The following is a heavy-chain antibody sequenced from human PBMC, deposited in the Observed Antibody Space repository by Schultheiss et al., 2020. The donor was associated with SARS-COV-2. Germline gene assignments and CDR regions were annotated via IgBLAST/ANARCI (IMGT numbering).Heavy chain of an antibody. CDR2: IYHSGST. CDR3: AVAPRYCSSTSCYRGKYYYYYMDV. V-gene: IGHV4-59*01. Sequence: SETLSLTCTVSGGSISSYYWSWIRQPPGKGLEWIGYIYHSGSTNYNPSLKSRVTISVDTSKNQFSLKLSSVTAADTAVYYCAVAPRYCSSTSCYRGKYYYYYMDVWGKGTTVTVSS. CDR1: GGSISSYY. D-gene: IGHD2-2*02. J-gene: IGHJ6*03.